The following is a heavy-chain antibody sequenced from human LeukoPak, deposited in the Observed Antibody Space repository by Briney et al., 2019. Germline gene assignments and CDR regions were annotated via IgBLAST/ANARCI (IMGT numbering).Heavy chain of an antibody. CDR1: GFTFSDYY. V-gene: IGHV3-11*06. J-gene: IGHJ4*02. CDR2: ISSGSSYT. D-gene: IGHD6-6*01. Sequence: GGSLRLSCAASGFTFSDYYMTWIRQAPGKGLEWVSYISSGSSYTDYADSVKGRFTISRDNARNSLDLQMNILRAEDTALYYCARARGSIPSSSFDYWGQGALVTVSS. CDR3: ARARGSIPSSSFDY.